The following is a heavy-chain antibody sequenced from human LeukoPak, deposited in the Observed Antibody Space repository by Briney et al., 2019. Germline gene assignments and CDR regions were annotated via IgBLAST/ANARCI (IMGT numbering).Heavy chain of an antibody. CDR3: ARGGYDFWSNYLNY. D-gene: IGHD3-3*01. V-gene: IGHV1-18*01. CDR2: INAYNGNT. J-gene: IGHJ4*02. CDR1: GYSFLNYG. Sequence: ASVKVSCKASGYSFLNYGLNWVRQAPGQGLEWLGWINAYNGNTNYAQKLQGRVTMTTDSSTSTAYMELRSLISDDTAVYYCARGGYDFWSNYLNYWGQGTLVTVSS.